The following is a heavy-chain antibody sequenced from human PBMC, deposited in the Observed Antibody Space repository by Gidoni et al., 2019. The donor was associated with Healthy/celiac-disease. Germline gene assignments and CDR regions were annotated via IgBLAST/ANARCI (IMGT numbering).Heavy chain of an antibody. CDR2: IKQDGSEK. J-gene: IGHJ3*02. CDR3: AREGGLWWLRPGRDAFDI. V-gene: IGHV3-7*01. Sequence: EVQLVESGGGLVQPGGSLRLSCAASGFTFSSYWMSWVRQAPGKRLEWVANIKQDGSEKYYVDSVKGRFTISRDNAKNSLYLQMNSLRAEDTAVYYCAREGGLWWLRPGRDAFDIWGQGTMVTVSS. D-gene: IGHD5-12*01. CDR1: GFTFSSYW.